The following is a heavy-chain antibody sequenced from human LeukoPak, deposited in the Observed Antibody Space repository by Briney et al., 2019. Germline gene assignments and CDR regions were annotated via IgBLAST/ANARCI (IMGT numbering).Heavy chain of an antibody. CDR3: ASPQAY. CDR2: ISYDGSNK. V-gene: IGHV3-30-3*01. Sequence: PGRSLRLSCAASGFTFSSYAMHWVRQAPGKGLEWVAVISYDGSNKYYADSVKGRFTISRDNSKNTLYLQMNSLRAGDTAVYYCASPQAYWGQGTLVTVSS. CDR1: GFTFSSYA. J-gene: IGHJ4*02.